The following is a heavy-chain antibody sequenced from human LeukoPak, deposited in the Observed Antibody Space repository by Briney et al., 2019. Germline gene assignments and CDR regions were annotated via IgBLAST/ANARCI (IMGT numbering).Heavy chain of an antibody. CDR1: GYSFTSYW. J-gene: IGHJ4*02. V-gene: IGHV5-51*01. Sequence: GESLKISCKGSGYSFTSYWIGWVRQLPGKGLEWTGIIYPGDSDTRYSPSFQGQVTISADKSISTAYLQWSSLKASDTAMYYCARHPPSSVRPFDYWGQGTLVTVSS. CDR3: ARHPPSSVRPFDY. CDR2: IYPGDSDT.